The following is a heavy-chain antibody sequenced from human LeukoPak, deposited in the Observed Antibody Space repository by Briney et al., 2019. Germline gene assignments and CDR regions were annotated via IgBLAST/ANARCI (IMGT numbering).Heavy chain of an antibody. Sequence: GESLKISCKSSGYTFTHDWIGWVRQMPGKGLEWMGIIYPRDSTTRYSPAFEGQVTISADKSISTAYLQWSSLKASDTAMYYCARSDYYDSSGYSYWGQGTLVTVSS. CDR3: ARSDYYDSSGYSY. CDR1: GYTFTHDW. J-gene: IGHJ4*02. V-gene: IGHV5-51*01. CDR2: IYPRDSTT. D-gene: IGHD3-22*01.